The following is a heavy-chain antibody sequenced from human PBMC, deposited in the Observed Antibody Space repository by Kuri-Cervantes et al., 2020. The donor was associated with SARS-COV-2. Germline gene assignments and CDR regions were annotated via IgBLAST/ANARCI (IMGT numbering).Heavy chain of an antibody. V-gene: IGHV3-23*01. CDR3: AKRQDFWSGYYTPHIDY. CDR2: ISGSGGRT. Sequence: GGSLRLSCVVSEFAFSKYRMHWVRQAPGKGLVWVSVISGSGGRTNYAASVDGRFTISRDDSKNTLHLQMDSLTAEDTAVYYCAKRQDFWSGYYTPHIDYWGQGALVTVSS. D-gene: IGHD3-3*01. J-gene: IGHJ4*02. CDR1: EFAFSKYR.